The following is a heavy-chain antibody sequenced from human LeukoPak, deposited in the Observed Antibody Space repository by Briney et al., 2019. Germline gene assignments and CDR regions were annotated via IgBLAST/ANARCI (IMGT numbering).Heavy chain of an antibody. J-gene: IGHJ4*02. CDR2: ISSSSSYI. CDR1: GFTFSSYS. CDR3: ARVWYSGSYPVDY. V-gene: IGHV3-21*01. Sequence: GGSLRLSCAASGFTFSSYSMNWVRQAPGKGLEWVSSISSSSSYIYYADSVKGRFTISRDNAKNSLYLQMNSLRAEDTAVYYCARVWYSGSYPVDYWGQGTLVTVSS. D-gene: IGHD1-26*01.